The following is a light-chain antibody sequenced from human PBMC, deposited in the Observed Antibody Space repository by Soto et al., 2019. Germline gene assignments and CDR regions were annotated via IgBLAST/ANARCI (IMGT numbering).Light chain of an antibody. J-gene: IGLJ1*01. CDR3: ISYTSSSTYV. V-gene: IGLV2-14*01. CDR1: SSDVGGYNY. Sequence: QSVLTQPASVSGSPGQSITIPCTGTSSDVGGYNYVSWYQQHPGKAPKLMIHDVSNRPSGVSNRFSGSKSGNTASLTISGLQAEDEADYYCISYTSSSTYVFGTGTKVTV. CDR2: DVS.